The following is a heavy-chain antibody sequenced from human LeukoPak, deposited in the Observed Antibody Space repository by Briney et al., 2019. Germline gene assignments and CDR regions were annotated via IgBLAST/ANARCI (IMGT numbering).Heavy chain of an antibody. Sequence: PSETLSLTCSVSGTSVSNYIFYWNWIRQQPGKGLEWIGYIYHTGDTFYNPSLKSRVTISLDTSQNQFSLKMTSVTGADTAMYYCARRKRSGCSSTSCLLNWFDPWGQGTLVTVSS. CDR2: IYHTGDT. J-gene: IGHJ5*02. CDR1: GTSVSNYIFY. V-gene: IGHV4-31*03. D-gene: IGHD2-2*01. CDR3: ARRKRSGCSSTSCLLNWFDP.